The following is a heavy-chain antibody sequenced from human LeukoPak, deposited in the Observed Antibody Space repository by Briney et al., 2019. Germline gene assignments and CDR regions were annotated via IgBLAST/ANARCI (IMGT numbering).Heavy chain of an antibody. J-gene: IGHJ4*02. D-gene: IGHD2-2*01. V-gene: IGHV3-48*03. CDR3: VSAYAALLDY. CDR1: GFTFISYE. CDR2: VSANGDTI. Sequence: PGGSLRLSCAASGFTFISYEMNWVRQAPGKGLEWVSYVSANGDTIYYADSVRGRFTISRDNAKNSLFLLMNSLRAEDTAVYYCVSAYAALLDYWGQGTLVTVSS.